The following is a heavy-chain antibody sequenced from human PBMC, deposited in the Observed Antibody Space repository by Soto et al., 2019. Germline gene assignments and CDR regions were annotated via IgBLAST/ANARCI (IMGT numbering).Heavy chain of an antibody. Sequence: GGSLRLSCAASGFTFDDYAMHWVRQAPGKGLEWVSGISWNSGSIGYADSVKGRFTISRDNAKNSLYLQMNSLRAEDTALYYCAKGKGPYSSSGRSDYWGQGTLVTVSS. V-gene: IGHV3-9*01. CDR1: GFTFDDYA. J-gene: IGHJ4*02. CDR2: ISWNSGSI. CDR3: AKGKGPYSSSGRSDY. D-gene: IGHD6-6*01.